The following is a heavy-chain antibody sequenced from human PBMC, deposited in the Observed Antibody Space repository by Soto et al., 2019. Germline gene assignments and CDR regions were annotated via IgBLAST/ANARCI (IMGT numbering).Heavy chain of an antibody. CDR2: MNPNSGNT. D-gene: IGHD4-17*01. Sequence: ASVKVSCKASGYTFTSYDINWVRQATGQGLEWMGWMNPNSGNTGYAQKFQGRVTMARNTSISTAYMELGSLRSEDTAVYYCAGHDYANRKVFEIWGHGTRVTVS. CDR3: AGHDYANRKVFEI. V-gene: IGHV1-8*01. J-gene: IGHJ3*02. CDR1: GYTFTSYD.